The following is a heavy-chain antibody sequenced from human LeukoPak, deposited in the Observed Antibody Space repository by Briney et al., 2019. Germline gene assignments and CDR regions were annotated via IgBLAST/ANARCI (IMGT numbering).Heavy chain of an antibody. CDR3: ARYCSGGSCYQLMERQGY. Sequence: GGSLRLSCAAYGFTFSSYSMNWVRKAPGKGLQWVSSISSSSSYMYYADSVKGRFTISRDNAKNSLYLHMNSLRAEDTAVYYCARYCSGGSCYQLMERQGYWGQGTLVTVSS. J-gene: IGHJ4*02. CDR1: GFTFSSYS. V-gene: IGHV3-21*01. CDR2: ISSSSSYM. D-gene: IGHD2-15*01.